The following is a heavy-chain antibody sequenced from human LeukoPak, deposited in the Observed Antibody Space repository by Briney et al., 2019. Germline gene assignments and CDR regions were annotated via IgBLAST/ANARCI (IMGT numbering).Heavy chain of an antibody. CDR2: IHNSGSP. Sequence: SETLSLTCTVSGASITTYCWSWTRQSAGRGLEWIGRIHNSGSPNYNPSLTGRVTMSLDTSKNQYSLKLTSVTAADTPVYYCARDLGNVGWLIDYWGQGTRVTVSS. CDR1: GASITTYC. J-gene: IGHJ4*02. CDR3: ARDLGNVGWLIDY. D-gene: IGHD6-19*01. V-gene: IGHV4-4*07.